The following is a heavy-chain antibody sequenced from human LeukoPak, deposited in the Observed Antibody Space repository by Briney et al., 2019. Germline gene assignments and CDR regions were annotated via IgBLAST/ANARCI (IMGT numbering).Heavy chain of an antibody. D-gene: IGHD5-12*01. CDR1: GFPVSSNY. CDR2: IYSGGST. J-gene: IGHJ4*02. V-gene: IGHV3-53*01. Sequence: PGTSLRLSCAASGFPVSSNYMSWVRQAPGKGLEWVSVIYSGGSTYYAESVRGRFTISRDNSKNTLYLQMNSLRAEDTAVYYCARGEGGYDSNFDFWGQGTLVTVSS. CDR3: ARGEGGYDSNFDF.